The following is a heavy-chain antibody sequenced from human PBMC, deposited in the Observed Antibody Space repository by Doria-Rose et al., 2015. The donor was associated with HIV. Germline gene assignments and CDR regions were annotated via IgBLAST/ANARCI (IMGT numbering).Heavy chain of an antibody. CDR2: IFSDDER. D-gene: IGHD6-13*01. V-gene: IGHV2-26*01. CDR1: GVSLSSPGMG. Sequence: VTLKESGPVLVKPTETLTLTCTVSGVSLSSPGMGVSWIRQHPGKALEWLAYIFSDDERSYKTSLKSRLTISRGTSKSQVVLTMTDMDPVDTATYYCARIKSSRWYHKYYFDFWGQGTLVIVSA. J-gene: IGHJ4*02. CDR3: ARIKSSRWYHKYYFDF.